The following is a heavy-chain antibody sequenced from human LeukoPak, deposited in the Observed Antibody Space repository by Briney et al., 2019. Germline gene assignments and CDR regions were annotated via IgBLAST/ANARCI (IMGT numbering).Heavy chain of an antibody. Sequence: PGGSLRLSCAASGFTFSSYAMSWVRQAPGKGVEWVSSISDSGGDTFYADSVKGHFTISRDNSRSTLYLQMNGLRAEDTAIYSCGIGVQDSRDYMAYDYWGQGTLATVSS. CDR1: GFTFSSYA. J-gene: IGHJ4*02. D-gene: IGHD3-22*01. CDR3: GIGVQDSRDYMAYDY. CDR2: ISDSGGDT. V-gene: IGHV3-23*01.